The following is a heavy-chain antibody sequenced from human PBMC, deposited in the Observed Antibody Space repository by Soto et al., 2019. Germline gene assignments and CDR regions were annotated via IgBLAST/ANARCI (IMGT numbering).Heavy chain of an antibody. V-gene: IGHV5-51*01. D-gene: IGHD6-6*01. J-gene: IGHJ4*02. CDR1: GFTFTNYW. Sequence: GESLKISCRGSGFTFTNYWIAWVRQMPGKGLEWMGIIYPGDSETSYSPSFQGQVIISADKSINTAYLQWSSLKASDTAMYYCARHVGTPYSSSSNYFDYWGPGILVTVSS. CDR2: IYPGDSET. CDR3: ARHVGTPYSSSSNYFDY.